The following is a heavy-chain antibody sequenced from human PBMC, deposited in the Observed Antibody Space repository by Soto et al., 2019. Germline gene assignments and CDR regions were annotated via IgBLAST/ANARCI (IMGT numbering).Heavy chain of an antibody. D-gene: IGHD4-17*01. CDR2: IYYSGST. V-gene: IGHV4-59*01. J-gene: IGHJ5*02. Sequence: SETLSLTCTVSGGSISSYYWSWIRQPPGKGLEWIGYIYYSGSTNYNPSLKSRVTISVDTSKNQFSLKLSSVTAADTAVYYCARYYGDYHWFDPWGQGTLVTVSS. CDR1: GGSISSYY. CDR3: ARYYGDYHWFDP.